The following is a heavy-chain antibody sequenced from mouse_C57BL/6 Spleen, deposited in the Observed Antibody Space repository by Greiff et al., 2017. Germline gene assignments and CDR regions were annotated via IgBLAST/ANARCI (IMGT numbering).Heavy chain of an antibody. CDR2: IDPSDSYT. J-gene: IGHJ3*01. D-gene: IGHD2-2*01. CDR3: ARGGVTRTWFAY. CDR1: GYTFTSYW. V-gene: IGHV1-50*01. Sequence: QVQLQQPGAELVKPGASVKLSCKASGYTFTSYWMQWVKQRPGQGLEWIGEIDPSDSYTNYNQKFKGKATLTVGTSSSTAYMQLSSLTSEDSAVYYCARGGVTRTWFAYWGQGTLVTVSA.